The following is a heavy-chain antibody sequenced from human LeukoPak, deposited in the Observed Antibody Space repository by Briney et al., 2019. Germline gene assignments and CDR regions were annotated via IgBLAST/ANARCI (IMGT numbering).Heavy chain of an antibody. D-gene: IGHD6-13*01. CDR3: AKDHTPSSWYPSGY. CDR1: GFTFSSYA. CDR2: ISGSGGST. J-gene: IGHJ4*02. Sequence: GGSLRLSCAASGFTFSSYAMSWVRQAPGKGLEWVSAISGSGGSTYYADSVKGRFTTSRDNSKNTLYLQMNSLRAEDTAVYYCAKDHTPSSWYPSGYWGQGTLVTVSS. V-gene: IGHV3-23*01.